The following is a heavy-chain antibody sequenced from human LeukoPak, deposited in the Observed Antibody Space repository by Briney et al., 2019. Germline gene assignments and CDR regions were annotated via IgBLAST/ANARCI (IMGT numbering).Heavy chain of an antibody. CDR1: GGSISSYY. V-gene: IGHV4-34*01. J-gene: IGHJ5*02. CDR3: ARRDNWFDP. Sequence: PSETLSLTCTVSGGSISSYYWSWIRQPPGKGLEWIGEINHSGSTNYNPSLKSRVTISVDTSKNQFSLKLSSVTAADTAVYYCARRDNWFDPWGQGTLVTVSS. CDR2: INHSGST.